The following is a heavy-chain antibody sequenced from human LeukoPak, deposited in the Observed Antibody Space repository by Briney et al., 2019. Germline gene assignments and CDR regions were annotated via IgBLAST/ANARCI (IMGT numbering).Heavy chain of an antibody. V-gene: IGHV4-34*01. J-gene: IGHJ4*02. CDR1: GGSFSGYY. Sequence: SETLSLTCAVYGGSFSGYYWSWIRQPPGKGLEWIGEIYPDGSTNYNPSLKSRVTISVDTSKKRFSLKLSSVTAADTAVYYCARDKGFDYWGQGTPVTVSS. CDR2: IYPDGST. CDR3: ARDKGFDY.